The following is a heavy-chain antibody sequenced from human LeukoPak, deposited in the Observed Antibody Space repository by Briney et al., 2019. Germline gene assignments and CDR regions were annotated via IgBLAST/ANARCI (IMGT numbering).Heavy chain of an antibody. V-gene: IGHV3-15*01. CDR1: GFTFSRRW. CDR3: TTDRMIVVVPFGY. Sequence: PGGSLRLSCVASGFTFSRRWMSWVRQAPGKGLEWVGRIKSKTDGGATDYAAPVKGRFTISRDDSNNTRDLQMNSLKTEDTAVYYCTTDRMIVVVPFGYWGQGTLVTVSS. CDR2: IKSKTDGGAT. J-gene: IGHJ4*02. D-gene: IGHD3-22*01.